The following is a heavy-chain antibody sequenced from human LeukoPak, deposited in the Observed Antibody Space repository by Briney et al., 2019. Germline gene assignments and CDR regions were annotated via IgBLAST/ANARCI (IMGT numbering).Heavy chain of an antibody. J-gene: IGHJ3*02. CDR3: ARGSSRSFDI. CDR2: MNPNSGNA. Sequence: ASVKVSCKASGYTFTSYYTHWVRQAPGQGLQWMGWMNPNSGNAVYAQKFQGRVTMTRSTSINTAYMELSSLRSEDTAVYYCARGSSRSFDIWGLGTMVTVSS. CDR1: GYTFTSYY. D-gene: IGHD3-10*01. V-gene: IGHV1-8*02.